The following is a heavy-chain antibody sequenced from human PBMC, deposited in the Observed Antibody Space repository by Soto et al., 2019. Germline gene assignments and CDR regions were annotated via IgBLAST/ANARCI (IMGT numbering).Heavy chain of an antibody. CDR1: GFSFSTYD. J-gene: IGHJ4*02. V-gene: IGHV3-23*01. CDR2: IIGSDGST. Sequence: PGGTLRLSCPASGFSFSTYDMSWVRQSPGKGLDWVSVIIGSDGSTYYAHSVKGRFTISRDNSKNTLYLQMSGLRVDDTAVYYCTKGAHLDYWGPGTLVTVSS. CDR3: TKGAHLDY.